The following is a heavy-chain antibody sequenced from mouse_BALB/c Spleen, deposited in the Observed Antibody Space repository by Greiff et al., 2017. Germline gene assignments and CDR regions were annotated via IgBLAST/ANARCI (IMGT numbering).Heavy chain of an antibody. D-gene: IGHD2-1*01. J-gene: IGHJ4*01. CDR1: GFNIKDTY. Sequence: DVKLQESGAELVKPGASVKLSCTASGFNIKDTYMHWVKQRPEQGLEWIGRIDPANGNTKYDPKFQGKATITADTSSNTAYLQLSSLTSEDTAVYYCARGNYDYYAMDYWGQGTSVTVSS. CDR3: ARGNYDYYAMDY. V-gene: IGHV14-3*02. CDR2: IDPANGNT.